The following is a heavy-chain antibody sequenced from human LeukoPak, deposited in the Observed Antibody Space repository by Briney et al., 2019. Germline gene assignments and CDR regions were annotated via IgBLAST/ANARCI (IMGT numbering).Heavy chain of an antibody. CDR3: ATKMGDY. V-gene: IGHV3-7*01. CDR1: GFSFSNFW. J-gene: IGHJ4*02. D-gene: IGHD2-8*01. Sequence: GGSLRLSCAASGFSFSNFWMSWVRQPPGKGLEWVANINEDGSEKYYVDSAERRSTVSGDNAKNSLHLQMSSLRGEDTAVYYCATKMGDYWGQGPRVSVS. CDR2: INEDGSEK.